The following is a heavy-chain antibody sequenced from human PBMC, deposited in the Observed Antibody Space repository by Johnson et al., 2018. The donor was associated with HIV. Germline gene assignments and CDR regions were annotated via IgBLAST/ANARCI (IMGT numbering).Heavy chain of an antibody. CDR1: GFTFSSYA. Sequence: VQLVESGGGLVQPGGSLRLSCAASGFTFSSYAMSWVRQAPGKGLEWVSAISGSGGSTYYADSVKRRFTISRDSAKKSLYLQMNSLRPEDTAVYYCVKDIGYGGPSDGAFDIWGQGTMVTVSS. CDR3: VKDIGYGGPSDGAFDI. D-gene: IGHD4-23*01. V-gene: IGHV3-23*04. J-gene: IGHJ3*02. CDR2: ISGSGGST.